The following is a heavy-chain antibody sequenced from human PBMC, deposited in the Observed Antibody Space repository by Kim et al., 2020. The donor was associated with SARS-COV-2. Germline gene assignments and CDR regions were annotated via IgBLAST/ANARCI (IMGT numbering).Heavy chain of an antibody. V-gene: IGHV3-33*01. D-gene: IGHD2-21*02. CDR3: ARESYCGGDCWSSY. J-gene: IGHJ4*02. Sequence: ADSVKGRFTISRDNSKNTLYLQMNSLRAEDTAVYYCARESYCGGDCWSSYWGQGTLVTVSS.